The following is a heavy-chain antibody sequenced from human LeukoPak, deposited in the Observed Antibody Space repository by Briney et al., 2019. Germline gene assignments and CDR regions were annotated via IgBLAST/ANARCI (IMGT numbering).Heavy chain of an antibody. Sequence: GGSLTLSCAASGFTFRSYWMHWVRQAPGKGLVWVSRINSDGGTTNYADSVKGRFTISRDNAKNTLYLQMNSLRAEDTAVFYCARGYCTGGTCYFDYWGRGTLVTVSS. V-gene: IGHV3-74*01. CDR2: INSDGGTT. CDR3: ARGYCTGGTCYFDY. J-gene: IGHJ4*02. CDR1: GFTFRSYW. D-gene: IGHD2-8*02.